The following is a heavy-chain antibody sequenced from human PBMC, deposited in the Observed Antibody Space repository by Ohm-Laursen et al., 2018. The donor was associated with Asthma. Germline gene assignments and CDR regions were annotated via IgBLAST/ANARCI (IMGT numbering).Heavy chain of an antibody. D-gene: IGHD1-26*01. CDR1: GFTFRSYA. Sequence: SLRLSCSASGFTFRSYAMHWVRQAPGKGLEWVAVIWYDGSNKYYADSVKGRFTISRDNSKNTLYLQMNSLRAEDTAVYYCARTVGADRNYFDYWGQGTLVTVSS. CDR2: IWYDGSNK. V-gene: IGHV3-33*08. J-gene: IGHJ4*02. CDR3: ARTVGADRNYFDY.